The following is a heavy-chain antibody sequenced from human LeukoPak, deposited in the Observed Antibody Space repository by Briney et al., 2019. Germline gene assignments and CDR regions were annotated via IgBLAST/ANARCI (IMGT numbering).Heavy chain of an antibody. CDR2: MNPNSGNT. CDR3: ARATSSWYSSGWFRNPENYYYYYMDV. D-gene: IGHD6-19*01. Sequence: ASVKVSCKASGYTFTSYDINWVRQATGQGLEWMGWMNPNSGNTGYAQKFQGRVTMTRNTSISTAYMELSSLRSEDTAVYYCARATSSWYSSGWFRNPENYYYYYMDVWGKGTTVTVSS. V-gene: IGHV1-8*01. J-gene: IGHJ6*03. CDR1: GYTFTSYD.